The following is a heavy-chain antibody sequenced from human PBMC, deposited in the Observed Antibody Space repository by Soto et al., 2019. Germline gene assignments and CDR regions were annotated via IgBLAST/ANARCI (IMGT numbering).Heavy chain of an antibody. J-gene: IGHJ4*02. CDR2: IIPIFGTA. CDR1: GGTFSSYA. Sequence: QVQLVQSGAEVKKPGSSVKVSCKASGGTFSSYAISWVRQAPGQGLEWMGGIIPIFGTANYAQKFQGRVTITADESTSTAYMELSSLRSEDTAVYYCAREPVGSYDYVWGSYRAWEEWGQGTLVTVSS. D-gene: IGHD3-16*02. CDR3: AREPVGSYDYVWGSYRAWEE. V-gene: IGHV1-69*01.